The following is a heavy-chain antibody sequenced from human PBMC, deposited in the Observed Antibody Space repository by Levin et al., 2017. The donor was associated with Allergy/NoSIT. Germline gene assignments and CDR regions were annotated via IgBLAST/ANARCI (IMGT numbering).Heavy chain of an antibody. CDR1: GFTFSNSA. Sequence: GGSLRLSCAASGFTFSNSALNWVRQAPGKGLEWVSSISYTGDNTYYADLVKGRFTISRDNSKNTLYLQMNSLRAEDTAVYYCAKDRVVMDGSGSLDCWGQGTLVTVSS. J-gene: IGHJ4*02. CDR2: ISYTGDNT. V-gene: IGHV3-23*01. CDR3: AKDRVVMDGSGSLDC. D-gene: IGHD3-10*01.